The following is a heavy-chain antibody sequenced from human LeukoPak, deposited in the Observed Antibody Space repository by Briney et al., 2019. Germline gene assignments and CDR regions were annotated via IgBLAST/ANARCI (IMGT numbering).Heavy chain of an antibody. D-gene: IGHD1-7*01. CDR1: GYIFTSYW. CDR3: ARQKYSWNYVYDY. CDR2: ISPGDSDA. Sequence: GASLKISCKGSGYIFTSYWIGWVRQLPGKGLELMGIISPGDSDARYSPSFQGQVTLSADKSLSTAYLQWSSLKASDTAMYYCARQKYSWNYVYDYWGQGTLVTVSS. V-gene: IGHV5-51*01. J-gene: IGHJ4*02.